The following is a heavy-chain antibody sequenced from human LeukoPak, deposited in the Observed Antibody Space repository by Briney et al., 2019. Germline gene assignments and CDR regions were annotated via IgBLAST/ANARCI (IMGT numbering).Heavy chain of an antibody. V-gene: IGHV1-69*13. CDR1: GYTFTSYG. CDR3: ANAQGSGYNYYGMDV. Sequence: ASVKVSCKASGYTFTSYGISWVRQAPGQGLEWMGGIIPIFGTANYAQKFQGRVTITADESTSTAYMELSSLRSEDTAVYYCANAQGSGYNYYGMDVWGQGTTVTVSS. CDR2: IIPIFGTA. J-gene: IGHJ6*02. D-gene: IGHD2-15*01.